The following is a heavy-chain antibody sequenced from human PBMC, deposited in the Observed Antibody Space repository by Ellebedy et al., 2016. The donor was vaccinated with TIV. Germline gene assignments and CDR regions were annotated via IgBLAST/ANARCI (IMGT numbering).Heavy chain of an antibody. V-gene: IGHV1-3*01. CDR3: ARVLYNWNYFDY. Sequence: ASVKVSCKASGYTFHSYGISWVRQAPGQGLEWMGWITAGNGNTKYSQKFQGRVNITRDTSASTAYMELSSLRSEDTAVYYCARVLYNWNYFDYWGQGTLVTVSS. CDR2: ITAGNGNT. J-gene: IGHJ4*02. CDR1: GYTFHSYG. D-gene: IGHD1-20*01.